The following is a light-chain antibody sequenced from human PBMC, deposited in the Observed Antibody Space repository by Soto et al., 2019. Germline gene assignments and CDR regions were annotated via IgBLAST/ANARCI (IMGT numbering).Light chain of an antibody. Sequence: IVLTHSPGSLSFSPGEIATLSCRAIQSVSSSYLAWYQQKPGQAPRLLIYGASSRATGIPDRFSGSGSGTDFTLTISRLEPEDFAVYYCQQYGSSLTWTFGQGTKVDIK. V-gene: IGKV3-20*01. J-gene: IGKJ1*01. CDR1: QSVSSSY. CDR3: QQYGSSLTWT. CDR2: GAS.